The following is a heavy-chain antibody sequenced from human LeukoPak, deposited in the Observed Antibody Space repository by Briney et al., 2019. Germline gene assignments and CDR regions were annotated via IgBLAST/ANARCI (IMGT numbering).Heavy chain of an antibody. J-gene: IGHJ4*02. CDR2: IRYDGSNK. CDR3: AKDWLFDY. D-gene: IGHD5-12*01. V-gene: IGHV3-30*02. CDR1: GFTFDDYG. Sequence: GGSLRLSCAASGFTFDDYGMSWVRQAPGKGLEWVAFIRYDGSNKYYADSVKGRFTISRDNSKNTLYLQMNSLRAEDTAVYYCAKDWLFDYWGQGTLVTVSS.